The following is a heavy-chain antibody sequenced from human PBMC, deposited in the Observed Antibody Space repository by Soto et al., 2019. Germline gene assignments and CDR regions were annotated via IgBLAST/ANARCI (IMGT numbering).Heavy chain of an antibody. CDR3: AREGEWETVGAVTSSHFDY. V-gene: IGHV3-30-3*01. CDR1: GFTFSSYA. Sequence: QVQLVESGGGVVQPGRSLRLSCAASGFTFSSYAMHWVRQAPGKGLEWVAVISYDGSNKYYADSVKGRFTISRDNSKNTLYLQMNSLRAEDTAVYYCAREGEWETVGAVTSSHFDYWGQGTLVTVSS. CDR2: ISYDGSNK. D-gene: IGHD1-26*01. J-gene: IGHJ4*02.